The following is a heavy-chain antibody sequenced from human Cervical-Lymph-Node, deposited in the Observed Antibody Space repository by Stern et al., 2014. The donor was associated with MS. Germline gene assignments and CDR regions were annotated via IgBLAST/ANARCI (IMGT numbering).Heavy chain of an antibody. D-gene: IGHD1-26*01. CDR3: ARDRGSYSDY. CDR2: ISPNAGSA. CDR1: GYTFTAYF. Sequence: VQLVESGAEVVRPGGSVKVSCKASGYTFTAYFLHWVRQAPGQGLEWMGWISPNAGSATYAQKFQDRVTMTRDTSMNTGYMEVSSLRSDDTAVYYCARDRGSYSDYWGQGTLVAVSS. J-gene: IGHJ4*02. V-gene: IGHV1-2*02.